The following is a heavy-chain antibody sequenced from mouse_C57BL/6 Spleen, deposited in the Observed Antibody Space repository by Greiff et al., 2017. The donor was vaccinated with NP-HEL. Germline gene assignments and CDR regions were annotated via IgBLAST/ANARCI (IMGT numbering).Heavy chain of an antibody. J-gene: IGHJ1*03. V-gene: IGHV1-81*01. Sequence: QVQLQQSGAELARPGASVKLSCKASGYTFTSYGISWVKQRTGQGLEWIGEIYPRSGNTYYNEKFKGKATLTADKSSSTAYMELRSLTSEDSAVYFCARREANWDGYFDVWGTGTTVTVSS. D-gene: IGHD4-1*01. CDR1: GYTFTSYG. CDR2: IYPRSGNT. CDR3: ARREANWDGYFDV.